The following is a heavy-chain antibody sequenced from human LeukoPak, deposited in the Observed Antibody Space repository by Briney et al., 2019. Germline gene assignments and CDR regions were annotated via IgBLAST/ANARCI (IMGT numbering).Heavy chain of an antibody. D-gene: IGHD7-27*01. J-gene: IGHJ6*04. Sequence: SVKVSCKASGGTFSSYAISWVRQAPGQGLEWMGRIIPILGIANYAQKFQGRVTITADKSTSTGYMELSSLRAEDTAVYYCQLGISLRYYYGMDVWGEGTTVTVSS. CDR2: IIPILGIA. CDR1: GGTFSSYA. CDR3: QLGISLRYYYGMDV. V-gene: IGHV1-69*04.